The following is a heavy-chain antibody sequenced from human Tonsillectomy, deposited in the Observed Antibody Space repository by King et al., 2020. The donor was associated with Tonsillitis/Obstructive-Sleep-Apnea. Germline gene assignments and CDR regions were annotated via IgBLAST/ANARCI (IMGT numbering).Heavy chain of an antibody. CDR3: ARSFGSGTYYDPSYYYYYYMDV. D-gene: IGHD3-10*01. CDR2: IYPYDSDT. J-gene: IGHJ6*03. Sequence: QLVHSGTEVKKPGESLKISCQASGYSFSDYWIGWVRQTPGKGLEWMGVIYPYDSDTRYSPSFQGQVTISADKSISTAYLQWSSLEASDTAMYYCARSFGSGTYYDPSYYYYYYMDVWGAGTTVTVSS. CDR1: GYSFSDYW. V-gene: IGHV5-51*01.